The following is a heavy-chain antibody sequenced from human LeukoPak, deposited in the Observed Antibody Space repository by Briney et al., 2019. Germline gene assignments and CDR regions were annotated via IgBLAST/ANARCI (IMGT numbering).Heavy chain of an antibody. CDR2: IDPSGGST. D-gene: IGHD3-16*01. Sequence: ASVKVSFKASGYTFTRYYMHWVRQAPGQGLEWMGIIDPSGGSTSYAQKFQGRVTMTRDTSTSTVYMELSSLTSEDTAVYYCARGGRDLDRPDPWGQGTLVTVSS. CDR3: ARGGRDLDRPDP. J-gene: IGHJ5*02. CDR1: GYTFTRYY. V-gene: IGHV1-46*01.